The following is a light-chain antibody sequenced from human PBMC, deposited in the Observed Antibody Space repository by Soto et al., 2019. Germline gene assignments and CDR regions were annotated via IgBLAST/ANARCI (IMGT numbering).Light chain of an antibody. CDR1: QTGSNSY. CDR3: QHCNNWPIT. Sequence: IVLTQSPGTLSLSPGERATLSCRASQTGSNSYLAWYQHKSGQAPRLLIHGASNRATGFPARFSGSGSGTEFTLTISSLQSEDFAVYYCQHCNNWPITFGQGTRLEI. CDR2: GAS. J-gene: IGKJ5*01. V-gene: IGKV3-15*01.